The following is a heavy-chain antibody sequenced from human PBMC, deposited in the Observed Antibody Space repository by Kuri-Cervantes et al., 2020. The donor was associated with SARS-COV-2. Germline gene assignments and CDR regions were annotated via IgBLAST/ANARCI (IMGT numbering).Heavy chain of an antibody. CDR1: GFTVSSNY. J-gene: IGHJ4*02. CDR2: ISSSSSYI. CDR3: ARSAARAFDY. D-gene: IGHD6-6*01. Sequence: LSLTCAASGFTVSSNYMSWVRQAPGKGLEWVSSISSSSSYIYYADSVKGRFTISRDNAKNSLYLQMNSLRAEDTAVYYCARSAARAFDYWGQGTLVASSS. V-gene: IGHV3-21*01.